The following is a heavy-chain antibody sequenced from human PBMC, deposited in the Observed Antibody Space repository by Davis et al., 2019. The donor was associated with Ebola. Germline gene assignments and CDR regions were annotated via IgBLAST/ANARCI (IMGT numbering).Heavy chain of an antibody. CDR2: INPHNGNT. V-gene: IGHV1-18*01. D-gene: IGHD3-10*01. CDR1: GYTFTSYG. Sequence: ASVKVSCKASGYTFTSYGISWVRQAPGQGLEWMGWINPHNGNTNYAQNVQGRVTMTTDTSTSTAYMEVGILRSDDTAVYYCARSITMVRGVMGWFDPWGQGTLVTVSS. J-gene: IGHJ5*02. CDR3: ARSITMVRGVMGWFDP.